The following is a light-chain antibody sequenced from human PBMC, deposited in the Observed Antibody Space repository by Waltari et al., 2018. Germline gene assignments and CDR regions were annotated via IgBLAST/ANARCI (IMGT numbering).Light chain of an antibody. CDR1: QSVLDSANNKNN. Sequence: DIVMTQSPDSLAVSLGERATINCTSRQSVLDSANNKNNLAWYQQKPGQPPKLLIYWASTRESGVPDRFSGSGSGTDFTLTISSLQAADVAVYYCHQYYSIPWTFGQGTKVEIK. CDR2: WAS. V-gene: IGKV4-1*01. J-gene: IGKJ1*01. CDR3: HQYYSIPWT.